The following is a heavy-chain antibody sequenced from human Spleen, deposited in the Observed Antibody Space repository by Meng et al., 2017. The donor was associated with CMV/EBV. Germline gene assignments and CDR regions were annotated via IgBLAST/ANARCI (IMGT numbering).Heavy chain of an antibody. CDR1: GFTFDDYA. D-gene: IGHD3-10*01. V-gene: IGHV3-9*01. Sequence: SLKISCAASGFTFDDYAMHWVRQVPGKGLEWVSGISWNSGSIFYADSVKGRFTISRDNAKNSLYLQMNSLRAEDTALYYCARDTLRGPIGAFEMWGQGTMVTVSS. CDR3: ARDTLRGPIGAFEM. CDR2: ISWNSGSI. J-gene: IGHJ3*02.